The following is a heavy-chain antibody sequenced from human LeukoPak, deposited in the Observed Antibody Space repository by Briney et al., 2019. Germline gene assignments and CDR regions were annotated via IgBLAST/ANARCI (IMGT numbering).Heavy chain of an antibody. D-gene: IGHD6-19*01. Sequence: ASVKVSCKASGGTFSSYAISWVRQAPGQGLEWMGWISAYNGNTNYAQKLQGRVAMTTDTSTSTAYMELRSLRSDDTAVYYCARAAVAGQNAFDIWGQGTMVTVSS. J-gene: IGHJ3*02. CDR1: GGTFSSYA. CDR3: ARAAVAGQNAFDI. V-gene: IGHV1-18*01. CDR2: ISAYNGNT.